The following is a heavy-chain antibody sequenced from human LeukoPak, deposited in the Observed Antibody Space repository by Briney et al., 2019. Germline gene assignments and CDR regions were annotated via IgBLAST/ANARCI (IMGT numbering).Heavy chain of an antibody. CDR1: GGSISSGSYY. J-gene: IGHJ4*02. CDR2: IYTSGST. Sequence: SETLSLTCTVSGGSISSGSYYWSWIRQPAGKGLEWIGRIYTSGSTNYNPSLKSRVTISVDTSKNQFSLKLSSVTAADTAVYYCARDHLEGGLYYFDYWGQGTLVTVSS. D-gene: IGHD3-3*02. V-gene: IGHV4-61*02. CDR3: ARDHLEGGLYYFDY.